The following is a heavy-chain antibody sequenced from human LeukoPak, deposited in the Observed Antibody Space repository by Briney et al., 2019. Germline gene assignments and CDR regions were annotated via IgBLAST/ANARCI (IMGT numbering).Heavy chain of an antibody. V-gene: IGHV4-39*01. J-gene: IGHJ4*02. CDR3: ARFNKAVAGSGAFDY. D-gene: IGHD6-19*01. CDR1: GGSISSSSYY. CDR2: IYYSGST. Sequence: SETLSLTCTVSGGSISSSSYYWGWIRQPPGKGLEWIGSIYYSGSTYYNPSLKSRVTISVDTSKNQFSLKLSSVTAADTAVYYCARFNKAVAGSGAFDYWGQGTLVTVSS.